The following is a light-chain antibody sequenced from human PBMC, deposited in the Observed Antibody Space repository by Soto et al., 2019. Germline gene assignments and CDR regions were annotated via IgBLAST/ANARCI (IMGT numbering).Light chain of an antibody. CDR2: DVT. J-gene: IGLJ3*02. V-gene: IGLV2-14*01. CDR3: SSYTSSSTPLV. CDR1: SSDVGGYNY. Sequence: QSALTQPASVSGSPGQSITISCTGNSSDVGGYNYVSWYQQHPGKAPKLMIYDVTNRPSGVSNRFSGSKSGNTASLTISGLQAEDEADYYCSSYTSSSTPLVFGGGTKLTVL.